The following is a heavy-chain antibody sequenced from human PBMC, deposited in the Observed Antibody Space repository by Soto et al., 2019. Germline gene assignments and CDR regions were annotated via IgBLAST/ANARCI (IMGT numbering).Heavy chain of an antibody. D-gene: IGHD3-10*01. CDR3: AKFYGNAFDV. Sequence: QLHLQESGPGLVKPSETLSLTCSVSGGSITTSSYNWDWIRQPPGKGLEWIGTIYYAGSTSYNPSLRSQVTISVDTSKNHFALKVNSVTAADSAVYYCAKFYGNAFDVWGRGTVVTVSS. J-gene: IGHJ3*01. V-gene: IGHV4-39*02. CDR1: GGSITTSSYN. CDR2: IYYAGST.